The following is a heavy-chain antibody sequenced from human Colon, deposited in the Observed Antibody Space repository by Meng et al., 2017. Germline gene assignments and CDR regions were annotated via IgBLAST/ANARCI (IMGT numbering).Heavy chain of an antibody. CDR2: IYPGDSDT. J-gene: IGHJ5*02. Sequence: GESLKISCKGSGYSFTSYWIGWVRQMPGKGLEWMGIIYPGDSDTRYSPSFQGQVTISADKSISTAYLQWSSLKASDTAMYYCTRRVYRTIAVAGGGNWFDPWGQGTLVTVSS. CDR3: TRRVYRTIAVAGGGNWFDP. D-gene: IGHD6-19*01. CDR1: GYSFTSYW. V-gene: IGHV5-51*01.